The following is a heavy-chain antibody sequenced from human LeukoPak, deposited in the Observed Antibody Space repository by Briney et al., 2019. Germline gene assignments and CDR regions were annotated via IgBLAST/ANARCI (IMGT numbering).Heavy chain of an antibody. Sequence: SETLSLTCTVSGGSISSYYWSWIRQPPGKGLEWIGYIYYSGSTNYNPSLKSRVTISVDTSKNQFSLKLSSVTAADTAVYYCARMVTIFGVVIGGPNYYYYMDVWGKGTTVTVSS. CDR3: ARMVTIFGVVIGGPNYYYYMDV. CDR1: GGSISSYY. V-gene: IGHV4-59*08. CDR2: IYYSGST. D-gene: IGHD3-3*01. J-gene: IGHJ6*03.